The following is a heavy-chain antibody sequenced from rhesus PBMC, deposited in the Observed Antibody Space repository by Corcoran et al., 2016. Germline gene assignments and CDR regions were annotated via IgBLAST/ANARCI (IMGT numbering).Heavy chain of an antibody. Sequence: EVQLVETGGGLVQPGGSLRLSCAASGFTFSSYAMQWVRQAPGKGLEWFSAINSGGGTTYYADSVKGRFTISRDNSKNTLSLQMNSLRAEDTAVYFCASYGNYFSTFAFWGQGLRVTVSS. V-gene: IGHV3-103*01. CDR2: INSGGGTT. J-gene: IGHJ3*01. CDR3: ASYGNYFSTFAF. D-gene: IGHD4-35*01. CDR1: GFTFSSYA.